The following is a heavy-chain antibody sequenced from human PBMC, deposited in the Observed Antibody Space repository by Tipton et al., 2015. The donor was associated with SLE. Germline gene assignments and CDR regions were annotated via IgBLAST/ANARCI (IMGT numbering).Heavy chain of an antibody. CDR1: GGSLSSYY. V-gene: IGHV4-4*07. J-gene: IGHJ3*02. Sequence: GLVKPSETLSLTCTVSGGSLSSYYWSWIRQPAGKGLEWIGRIYASGSTEYNPSLKGRVTLSLDTSKNHFSLNLSSVTAADTALYYCARGLRTFPRLDIWGLGTKVTVSS. CDR3: ARGLRTFPRLDI. D-gene: IGHD4-17*01. CDR2: IYASGST.